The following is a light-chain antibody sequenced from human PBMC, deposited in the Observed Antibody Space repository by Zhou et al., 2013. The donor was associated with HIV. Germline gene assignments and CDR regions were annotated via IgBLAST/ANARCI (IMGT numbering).Light chain of an antibody. J-gene: IGKJ5*01. Sequence: AIRLNQSPSSLSASTGDRVTITCRASQDISTYLAWYQQKPGTAPRFLIYGASSLQSGVPSRFSGSGSGTDFTLTISCLQSEDFATYYCQQYYNYPITFGQGTRLEMK. CDR1: QDISTY. CDR3: QQYYNYPIT. V-gene: IGKV1-8*01. CDR2: GAS.